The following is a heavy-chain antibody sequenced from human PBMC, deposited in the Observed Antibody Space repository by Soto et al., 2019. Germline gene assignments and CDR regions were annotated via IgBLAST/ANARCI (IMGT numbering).Heavy chain of an antibody. CDR3: ARGSAECSGGSCYSSWFDP. CDR2: IYYSGST. D-gene: IGHD2-15*01. Sequence: QVQLQESGPGLVKPSETLSLTCTVSGGSVSSGSYYWSWIRQPPGKGLEWIGYIYYSGSTNYNPSLKSRVTISVDPSKNQFSLKLSSVTAADTAVYYCARGSAECSGGSCYSSWFDPWGQGTLVTVSS. V-gene: IGHV4-61*01. CDR1: GGSVSSGSYY. J-gene: IGHJ5*02.